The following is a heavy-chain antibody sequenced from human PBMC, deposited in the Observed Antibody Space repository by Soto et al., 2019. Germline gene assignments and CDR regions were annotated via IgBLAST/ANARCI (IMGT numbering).Heavy chain of an antibody. Sequence: VASVKVSCKASGYTFTTYYMHWVRQAPGQGLEWMGIINPSGGDTRYAQKFQGRVTMTRDTSTSTVHMELTSLRSEDTAVYYCARDGGYYDFSPGDYWGHGTLVTVSS. V-gene: IGHV1-46*01. CDR2: INPSGGDT. J-gene: IGHJ4*01. D-gene: IGHD3-22*01. CDR1: GYTFTTYY. CDR3: ARDGGYYDFSPGDY.